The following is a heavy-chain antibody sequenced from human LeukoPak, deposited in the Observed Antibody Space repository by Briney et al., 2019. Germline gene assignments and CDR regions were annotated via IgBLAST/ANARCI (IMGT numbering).Heavy chain of an antibody. V-gene: IGHV4-59*01. J-gene: IGHJ6*02. CDR1: GGSISSYY. CDR2: IYYSGST. D-gene: IGHD2-8*01. CDR3: ARVRTNDHGMDV. Sequence: SETLSLTCTVSGGSISSYYWSWIRQPPGKGLERIGYIYYSGSTNFNPSLKNRVTISVDTSKNQFSLKLSSVTAADTAVYYCARVRTNDHGMDVWGQGTTVTVSS.